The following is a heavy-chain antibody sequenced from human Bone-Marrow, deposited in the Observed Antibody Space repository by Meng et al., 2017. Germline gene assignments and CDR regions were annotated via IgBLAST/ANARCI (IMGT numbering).Heavy chain of an antibody. Sequence: GGSLRLSCAASGFTFSSYWMHWVRQAPGKGLVWVSRINSDGSSTSYADSVKGRFTISRDNAKNSLYLQMNSLRAEDTAVYYCARGLGNCNFDYWGQGTLVTVSS. V-gene: IGHV3-74*01. CDR3: ARGLGNCNFDY. CDR2: INSDGSST. CDR1: GFTFSSYW. J-gene: IGHJ4*02. D-gene: IGHD2-21*01.